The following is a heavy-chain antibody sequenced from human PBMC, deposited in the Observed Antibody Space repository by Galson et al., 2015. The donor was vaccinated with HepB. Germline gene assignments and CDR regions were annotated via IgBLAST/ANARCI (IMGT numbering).Heavy chain of an antibody. CDR3: ARATMVVTKYFDY. CDR2: IKQDGSEK. D-gene: IGHD4/OR15-4a*01. V-gene: IGHV3-7*03. Sequence: SLRLSCAASGFTFSNYWMSWVRQAPGKGLEWVANIKQDGSEKYYVDSVKGRFTISRDNAKNSLYLQMNSLSAEDTAVYYCARATMVVTKYFDYWGQGTLVTVSS. CDR1: GFTFSNYW. J-gene: IGHJ4*02.